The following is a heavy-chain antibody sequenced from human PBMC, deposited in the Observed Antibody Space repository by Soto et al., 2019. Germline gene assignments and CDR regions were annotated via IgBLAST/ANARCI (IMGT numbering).Heavy chain of an antibody. Sequence: QVQLVQSGAEVQKPGASVKVSCKASGYTFSSYGISWVRQAPGQGLEWMGWINDYNGNTNYEQKFQGRVTMTTDTSTSTAYMELRSLISDDTAMYYCARDRYCSGGSCYSGVGFDPWGQGTLVTVSS. J-gene: IGHJ5*02. D-gene: IGHD2-15*01. CDR3: ARDRYCSGGSCYSGVGFDP. CDR1: GYTFSSYG. CDR2: INDYNGNT. V-gene: IGHV1-18*01.